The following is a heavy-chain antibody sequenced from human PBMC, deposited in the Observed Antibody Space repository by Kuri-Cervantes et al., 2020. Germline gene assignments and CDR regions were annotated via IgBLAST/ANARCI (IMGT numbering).Heavy chain of an antibody. CDR1: GGSISSGGYS. CDR2: IYHSGST. Sequence: SQTLSLTCAVSGGSISSGGYSWSWIRQPPGKGLEWIGYIYHSGSTYYNPSLKSRVTISVDRSKNQFSLKLSSVTAADTAVYYCARYGSGSYYNGFDDAFDIWGQGTMVTVSS. V-gene: IGHV4-30-2*01. D-gene: IGHD3-10*01. J-gene: IGHJ3*02. CDR3: ARYGSGSYYNGFDDAFDI.